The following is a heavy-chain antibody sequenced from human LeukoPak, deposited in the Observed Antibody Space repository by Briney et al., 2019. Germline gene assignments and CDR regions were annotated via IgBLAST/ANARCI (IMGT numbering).Heavy chain of an antibody. D-gene: IGHD2-8*01. V-gene: IGHV3-74*01. CDR3: ARDQGGYCTNGVCYFSPLDY. CDR1: GFTFSSYW. Sequence: GGSLRLSCAASGFTFSSYWMHWVRQAPGKGLVWVSRINSGGSSTNYADSVKGRFTISRDNAKNSLYLQMNSLRAEDTAVYYCARDQGGYCTNGVCYFSPLDYWGQGTLVTVSS. CDR2: INSGGSST. J-gene: IGHJ4*02.